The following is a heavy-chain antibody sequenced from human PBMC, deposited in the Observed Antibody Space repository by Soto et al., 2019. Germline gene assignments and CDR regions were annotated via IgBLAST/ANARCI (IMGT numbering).Heavy chain of an antibody. CDR1: GYTFTSYY. Sequence: ASVKVSCKASGYTFTSYYMHWVRQAPGQGLEWMGIINPSGGSTSYAQKFQGRVTMTRDTSTSTVYMELSSLRSEDTAVYYCARDFLHRDYGGNFTFDYWGQGTLVTVSS. D-gene: IGHD4-17*01. V-gene: IGHV1-46*01. J-gene: IGHJ4*02. CDR3: ARDFLHRDYGGNFTFDY. CDR2: INPSGGST.